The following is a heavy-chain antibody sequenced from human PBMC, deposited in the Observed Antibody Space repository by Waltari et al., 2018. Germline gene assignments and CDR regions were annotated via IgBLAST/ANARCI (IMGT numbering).Heavy chain of an antibody. V-gene: IGHV1-69*05. D-gene: IGHD1-1*01. CDR2: IIPIFGTA. CDR1: GGTFSSYA. CDR3: ASNRPTLNYFDY. J-gene: IGHJ4*02. Sequence: QVQLVQSGAEVKKPGSSVKVSCKASGGTFSSYAISWVRQAPGQGLEWMGVIIPIFGTANYAQKFQGRVTITTDESTSTAYMELSSLRSEDTAVYYCASNRPTLNYFDYWGQGTLVTVSS.